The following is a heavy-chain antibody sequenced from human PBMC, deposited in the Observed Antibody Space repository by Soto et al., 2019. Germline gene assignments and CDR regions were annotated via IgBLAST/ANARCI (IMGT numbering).Heavy chain of an antibody. J-gene: IGHJ4*02. Sequence: YYWGWIRQAPGKGLEWVSKISGNGATTFYADSVRGRFSISRDNAKNSLYLQMNSLRGEDTAVYFCARDAYYYASDLWGQGTLVTVSS. V-gene: IGHV3-11*01. CDR3: ARDAYYYASDL. CDR1: YY. D-gene: IGHD3-10*01. CDR2: ISGNGATT.